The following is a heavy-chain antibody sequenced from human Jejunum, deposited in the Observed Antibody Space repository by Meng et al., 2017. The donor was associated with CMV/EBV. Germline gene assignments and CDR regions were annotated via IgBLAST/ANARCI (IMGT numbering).Heavy chain of an antibody. CDR1: GFTFRAHY. CDR2: TRNKATGYTT. D-gene: IGHD5-12*01. Sequence: SSGFTFRAHYMDWVRQAPGKGLEWVGRTRNKATGYTTEYAASVIGSFSISRDDSKSSMFLQMNSLKREDTAVYYCTRGGYRGYAIDYWGQGTLVTVSS. V-gene: IGHV3-72*01. J-gene: IGHJ4*02. CDR3: TRGGYRGYAIDY.